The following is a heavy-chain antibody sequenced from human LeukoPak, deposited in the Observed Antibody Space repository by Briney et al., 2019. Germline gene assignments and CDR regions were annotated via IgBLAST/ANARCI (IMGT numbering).Heavy chain of an antibody. D-gene: IGHD6-6*01. CDR3: AVEYSSAQTFDY. CDR2: IYYSGST. V-gene: IGHV4-59*01. J-gene: IGHJ4*02. CDR1: GGSISSYY. Sequence: SETLSLTCTVSGGSISSYYWSWIRQPPGKGLEWIGYIYYSGSTNYNPSLKSRVTISVDTSKNQFSLKLSSVTAADTAVYYCAVEYSSAQTFDYWGQGTLVTVSS.